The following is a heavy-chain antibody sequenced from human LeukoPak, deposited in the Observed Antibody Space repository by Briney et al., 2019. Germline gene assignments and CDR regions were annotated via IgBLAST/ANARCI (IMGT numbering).Heavy chain of an antibody. CDR2: ILYDGRNK. V-gene: IGHV3-30*03. D-gene: IGHD3-10*01. CDR1: GFTFSNFA. CDR3: ARDAYGSGSYQDY. Sequence: GGSLRLSCAASGFTFSNFAIHWVRQAPGKGLEWVAVILYDGRNKYYGDSVEGRFTISRDNSKNTVYLEMNSLRAEDTAVYYCARDAYGSGSYQDYWGQGTLVTVSS. J-gene: IGHJ4*02.